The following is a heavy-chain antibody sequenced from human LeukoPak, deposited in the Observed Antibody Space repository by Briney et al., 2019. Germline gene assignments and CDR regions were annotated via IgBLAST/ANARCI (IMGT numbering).Heavy chain of an antibody. CDR2: ISSSSTYI. J-gene: IGHJ4*02. CDR3: ASGSLQLVQDY. D-gene: IGHD6-13*01. Sequence: GGSLRLSCAASGFIFSSSSMKGVRRAPGKGLEWVSSISSSSTYIDYDDSVKSRCTISTDNAKNSMYLQMNSLRAEDTAVYYCASGSLQLVQDYWGQGTLVTVSS. V-gene: IGHV3-21*01. CDR1: GFIFSSSS.